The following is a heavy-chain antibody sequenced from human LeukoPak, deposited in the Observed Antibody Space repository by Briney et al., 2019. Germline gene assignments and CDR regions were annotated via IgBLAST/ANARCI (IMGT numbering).Heavy chain of an antibody. CDR1: GYTFTSYY. J-gene: IGHJ5*02. D-gene: IGHD3-9*01. CDR2: INPSGGST. CDR3: ARDFVLRYFDWSTNWFDP. Sequence: VASVKVSCKASGYTFTSYYMHWVRQAPGQGLEWMGIINPSGGSTSYAQKFQGRVTMTRDMSTSTVYRELSSLRSEDTAVYYCARDFVLRYFDWSTNWFDPWGQGTLVTVSS. V-gene: IGHV1-46*01.